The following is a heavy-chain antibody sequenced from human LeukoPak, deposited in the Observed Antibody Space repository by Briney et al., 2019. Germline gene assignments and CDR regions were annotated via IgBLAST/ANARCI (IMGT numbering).Heavy chain of an antibody. CDR1: GGTFSTLA. CDR2: IIPILGQT. CDR3: VKVRGSDAFDI. J-gene: IGHJ3*02. Sequence: SVKVSCRASGGTFSTLAINWVRQAPGQGLEWMGRIIPILGQTNYALKFQGRVTITADESTSTAYMDLSGLRSEDTAVYYCVKVRGSDAFDIWGQGTMVTVSS. D-gene: IGHD3-10*01. V-gene: IGHV1-69*11.